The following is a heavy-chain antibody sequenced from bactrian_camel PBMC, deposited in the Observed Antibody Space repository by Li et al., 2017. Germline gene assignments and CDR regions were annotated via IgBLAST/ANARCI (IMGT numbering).Heavy chain of an antibody. CDR2: IYPDGSST. CDR1: GATTNNYY. V-gene: IGHV3-2*01. Sequence: HVQLVESGGGLVQPGGSLRLSCAFSGATTNNYYMTWIRQAPGKGLEWVSAIYPDGSSTLYADSVKGRFTISRDGAGNTLHLLLNALKTEDTATYYCVRGGIMPGLVEYYYGMRYWGNGTQVTVS. J-gene: IGHJ7*01. D-gene: IGHD1*01.